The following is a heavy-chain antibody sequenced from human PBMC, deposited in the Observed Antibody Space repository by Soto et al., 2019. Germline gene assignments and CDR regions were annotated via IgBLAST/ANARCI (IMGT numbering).Heavy chain of an antibody. V-gene: IGHV3-49*03. Sequence: PGGSLRLSCTASGFTFGDYAMRWLRQAPGKGLEWVSFIRSKAYGETAEHAASVRGRFIISRDDSKSIVHLQMNSLKTEDTGVYYCTRDLGFGIAAAGHNWFDPWGQGTQVTSPQ. CDR3: TRDLGFGIAAAGHNWFDP. J-gene: IGHJ5*02. CDR1: GFTFGDYA. CDR2: IRSKAYGETA. D-gene: IGHD6-13*01.